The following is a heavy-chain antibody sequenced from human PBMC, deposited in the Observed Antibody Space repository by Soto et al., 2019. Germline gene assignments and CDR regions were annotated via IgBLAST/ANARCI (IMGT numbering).Heavy chain of an antibody. CDR2: IIPIFGTA. J-gene: IGHJ4*02. CDR3: ARDGGVYDYSPFDY. Sequence: QVQLVQSGAEVKKPGSSVKVSCKASGGTFSSYAISWVRQAPGQGLEWMGGIIPIFGTADYAQKFQGRVTITADESTSTAYIERSSLRSEDKAVYYCARDGGVYDYSPFDYWGQGTLVTVSS. D-gene: IGHD4-4*01. CDR1: GGTFSSYA. V-gene: IGHV1-69*12.